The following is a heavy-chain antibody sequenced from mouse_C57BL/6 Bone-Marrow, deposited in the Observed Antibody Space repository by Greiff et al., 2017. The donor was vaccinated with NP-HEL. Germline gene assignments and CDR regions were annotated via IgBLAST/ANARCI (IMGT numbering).Heavy chain of an antibody. CDR1: GYTFTSYG. V-gene: IGHV1-81*01. J-gene: IGHJ4*01. D-gene: IGHD3-2*02. CDR2: IYPRSGNT. CDR3: ARSDSSGPAMDY. Sequence: QVPLKQSGAELARPGASVKLSCKASGYTFTSYGISWVHQITGQGLDWSGEIYPRSGNTYYNEKFKGKATLTADKSASTAYMELRSLTAEDSAVYFCARSDSSGPAMDYWGQGTSVTVSS.